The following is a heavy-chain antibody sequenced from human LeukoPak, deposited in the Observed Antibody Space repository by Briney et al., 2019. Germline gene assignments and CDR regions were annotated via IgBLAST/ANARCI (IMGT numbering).Heavy chain of an antibody. Sequence: SGGSLRLSCAASGXTFSNYNMNWVRQAPGKGLEWVSSISSSNNYIYYADSVKGRFTISRDNAKNSLYLQMNSLRAEDTAVYYCARRSPNYYFDYWGQGTPVTVSS. CDR1: GXTFSNYN. CDR2: ISSSNNYI. V-gene: IGHV3-21*01. J-gene: IGHJ4*02. CDR3: ARRSPNYYFDY.